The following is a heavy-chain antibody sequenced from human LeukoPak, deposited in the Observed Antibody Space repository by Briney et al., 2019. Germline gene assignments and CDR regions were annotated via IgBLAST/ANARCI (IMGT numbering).Heavy chain of an antibody. CDR3: AKRAVAEYYFDY. J-gene: IGHJ4*02. Sequence: GGSLRLSCAAYGFTFSSFVMTWVRQAQGGGMEWDSVVSGGSTFYADSVKGRFTISRDNSKNTLYLQMNSLRAEDTAVYYCAKRAVAEYYFDYWGQGTLVTVSS. V-gene: IGHV3-23*01. CDR2: VSGGST. CDR1: GFTFSSFV. D-gene: IGHD6-19*01.